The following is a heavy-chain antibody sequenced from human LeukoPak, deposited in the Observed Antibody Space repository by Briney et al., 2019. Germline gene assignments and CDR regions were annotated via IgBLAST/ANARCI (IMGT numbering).Heavy chain of an antibody. CDR3: VKDQDMNTAMVFDF. J-gene: IGHJ4*02. Sequence: GGSLRLSCTASGFTFTTHAMSWVRQAPGKGLEWVSVISGRSGNTHYADSVKGRFTISRDNSKRVVFLHMNSLRVDDTAIYYRVKDQDMNTAMVFDFWGQGTLVTVSS. CDR1: GFTFTTHA. CDR2: ISGRSGNT. D-gene: IGHD5-18*01. V-gene: IGHV3-23*01.